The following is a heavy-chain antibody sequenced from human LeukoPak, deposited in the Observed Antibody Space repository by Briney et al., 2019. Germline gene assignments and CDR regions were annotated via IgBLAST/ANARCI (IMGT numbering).Heavy chain of an antibody. CDR1: GGSISSGSYY. CDR3: ASGDDFWSGYFFDY. Sequence: SETLSLTCTVSGGSISSGSYYWSWIRQPAGKGLEWIGRIYTSGSTNYNPSLKSRVTISVDTSKHQFSLKLSSVTAADTAVYYCASGDDFWSGYFFDYWGQGTLVTVSS. D-gene: IGHD3-3*01. J-gene: IGHJ4*02. V-gene: IGHV4-61*02. CDR2: IYTSGST.